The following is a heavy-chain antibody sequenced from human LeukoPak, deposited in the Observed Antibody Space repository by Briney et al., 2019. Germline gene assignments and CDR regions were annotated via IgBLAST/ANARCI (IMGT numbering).Heavy chain of an antibody. CDR3: AREDGRRYFDY. CDR1: GFTFSSYS. J-gene: IGHJ4*02. CDR2: ISYDGSNK. V-gene: IGHV3-30*03. Sequence: GGSLRLSCAASGFTFSSYSMNWVRQAPGKGLEWVAVISYDGSNKYYADSVKGRFTISRDNSKNTLYLQMNSLRAEDTAVYYCAREDGRRYFDYWGQGTLVTVSS.